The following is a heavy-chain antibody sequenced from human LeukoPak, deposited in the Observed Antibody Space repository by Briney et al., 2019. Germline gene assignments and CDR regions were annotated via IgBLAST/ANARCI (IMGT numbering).Heavy chain of an antibody. J-gene: IGHJ4*02. CDR3: ARLYGDYVYFDY. D-gene: IGHD4-17*01. CDR1: GGSLSSGGYY. V-gene: IGHV4-31*02. CDR2: IYYSGTT. Sequence: SQTLSLTWTVSGGSLSSGGYYWSWIRQHPGKGLEWIGYIYYSGTTNYNPSLKSRVTISVDTSKNQFSLRLSSVTAADTAVYYCARLYGDYVYFDYWGQGTLVTVSS.